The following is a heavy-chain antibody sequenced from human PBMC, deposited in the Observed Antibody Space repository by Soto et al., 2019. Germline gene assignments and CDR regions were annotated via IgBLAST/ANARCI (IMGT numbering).Heavy chain of an antibody. CDR2: ISSSGSTI. Sequence: GGSLRLSCAASGFTFSSYEMNWVRQAPGKGLEWVSYISSSGSTIYYADSVKDRFTISRDNAKNSLYLQMNSLRAEDTAVYYCAREDDSSGYYLPGVAFDIWGQGTMVTVSS. V-gene: IGHV3-48*03. J-gene: IGHJ3*02. CDR3: AREDDSSGYYLPGVAFDI. CDR1: GFTFSSYE. D-gene: IGHD3-22*01.